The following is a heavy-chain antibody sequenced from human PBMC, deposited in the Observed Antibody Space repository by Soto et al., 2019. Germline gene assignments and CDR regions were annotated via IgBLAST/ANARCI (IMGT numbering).Heavy chain of an antibody. V-gene: IGHV3-48*02. CDR2: ISSSTI. D-gene: IGHD6-19*01. Sequence: EVQLVESGGGLVQPGGSLRLSCAASGFTFSNYSMNWVRQAPGKGLEWVSYISSSTIYYADSVKGRFTISRDNAKNSLYLQMNSLRDEDTAVYYYARETQWLNWFDPWGQGTLVTVSS. J-gene: IGHJ5*02. CDR1: GFTFSNYS. CDR3: ARETQWLNWFDP.